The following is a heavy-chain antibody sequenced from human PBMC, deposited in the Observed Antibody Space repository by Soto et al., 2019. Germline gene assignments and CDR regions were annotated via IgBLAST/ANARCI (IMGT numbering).Heavy chain of an antibody. D-gene: IGHD3-10*01. V-gene: IGHV3-21*01. CDR1: GFTFSSYS. CDR3: ARDLSFSITSHGMDV. CDR2: ISSSSSYI. J-gene: IGHJ6*02. Sequence: GGSLRLSCAASGFTFSSYSMNWVRQAPGKGLEWVSSISSSSSYIYYADSVKGRFTISRDNAKNSLYLQMNSLRAEDTAVYYCARDLSFSITSHGMDVWGQGTTVTVSS.